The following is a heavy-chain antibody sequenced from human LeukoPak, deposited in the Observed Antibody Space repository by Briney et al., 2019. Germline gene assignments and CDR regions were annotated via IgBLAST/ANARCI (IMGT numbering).Heavy chain of an antibody. CDR1: GYTFTAYY. Sequence: ASVKVSCKASGYTFTAYYMHWVRQAPGQGLEWMGWINPNGGVTNFAQNFQGRVTMIRDTSISTGYMELSSLRSDDTAVYYCVRDRYDSGGYHDYWGQGTLVTVSS. CDR2: INPNGGVT. D-gene: IGHD3-22*01. V-gene: IGHV1-2*02. CDR3: VRDRYDSGGYHDY. J-gene: IGHJ4*02.